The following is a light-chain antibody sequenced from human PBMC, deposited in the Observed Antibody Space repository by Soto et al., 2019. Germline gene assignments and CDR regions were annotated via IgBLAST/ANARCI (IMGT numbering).Light chain of an antibody. CDR3: SSYTSSSTPT. V-gene: IGLV2-14*01. Sequence: QSALTQPASVSGSPGQSITISCTGTSSDIGAYNYVSWYQHHPGKAPQVMIYEVNNRPSGVSNRFSGSKSGNTASLTISGLQPEDEADYYCSSYTSSSTPTFGGGTKVTVL. CDR2: EVN. J-gene: IGLJ2*01. CDR1: SSDIGAYNY.